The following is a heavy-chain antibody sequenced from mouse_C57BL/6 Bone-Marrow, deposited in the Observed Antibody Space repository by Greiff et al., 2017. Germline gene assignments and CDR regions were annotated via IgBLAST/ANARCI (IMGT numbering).Heavy chain of an antibody. CDR1: EYAFPSHD. J-gene: IGHJ3*01. D-gene: IGHD2-4*01. Sequence: EVQLVESGGGLVQPGASLKLSCESNEYAFPSHDMSWVRKTPEKRLELVAAINSDGGSTNYPDTMERRFIISRDNTNTTLYLRKSSLRSEDTAVYYCARHDYDGFAYWGQGTLVTVSA. V-gene: IGHV5-2*01. CDR3: ARHDYDGFAY. CDR2: INSDGGST.